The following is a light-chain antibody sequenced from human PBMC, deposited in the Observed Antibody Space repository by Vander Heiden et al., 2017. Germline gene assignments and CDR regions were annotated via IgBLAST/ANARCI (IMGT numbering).Light chain of an antibody. V-gene: IGKV1-9*01. J-gene: IGKJ4*01. CDR3: QQLNSYPPLT. CDR1: QGIRSS. CDR2: DAS. Sequence: IQLTRSEKSLCASVGDRATITSRDSQGIRSSLAWDQQKPGKAPKLLSYDASTWQSGVQSRFSGSGSGTDFTITISSLQPEDCATYYCQQLNSYPPLTFGGGTKVEIK.